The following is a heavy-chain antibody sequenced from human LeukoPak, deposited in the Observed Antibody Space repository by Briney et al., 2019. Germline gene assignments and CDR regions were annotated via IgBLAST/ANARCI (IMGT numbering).Heavy chain of an antibody. V-gene: IGHV3-21*01. Sequence: PGGSLRLSCAASGFSVSTNYMSWVRQAPGKGLEWVSSISSSSSYIYYADSVKGRFTISRDNAKNSLYLQMNSLRAEDTAVYYCARGDYYYYYMDVWGKGTTVTVSS. CDR2: ISSSSSYI. CDR1: GFSVSTNY. J-gene: IGHJ6*03. CDR3: ARGDYYYYYMDV.